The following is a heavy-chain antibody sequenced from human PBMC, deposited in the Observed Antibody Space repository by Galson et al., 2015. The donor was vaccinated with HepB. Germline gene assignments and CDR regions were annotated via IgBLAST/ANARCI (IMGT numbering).Heavy chain of an antibody. D-gene: IGHD3-10*01. CDR2: INPSDDGT. CDR1: GYIFTSYL. Sequence: SVKVSCKASGYIFTSYLIHWVRQAPGQGLEWVGVINPSDDGTNYARKFQGRVTMTRDTSTSTVYMELSSLRSEDTAVYYCARGVLLWDGPDYWGQGTLVTVSS. CDR3: ARGVLLWDGPDY. J-gene: IGHJ4*02. V-gene: IGHV1-46*01.